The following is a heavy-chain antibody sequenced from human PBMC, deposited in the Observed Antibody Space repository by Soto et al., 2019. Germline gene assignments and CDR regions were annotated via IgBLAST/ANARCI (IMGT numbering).Heavy chain of an antibody. CDR1: GDSVSSNSAA. J-gene: IGHJ4*02. CDR3: ARGGGKYSSSWSIDY. V-gene: IGHV6-1*01. CDR2: TYYRSKWYN. Sequence: SQTLSLTCAISGDSVSSNSAAWNWIRQSPSRGLEWLGRTYYRSKWYNDYAVSVTSRITIHPDTSKNQFSLQLNSVTHEDTAVYYCARGGGKYSSSWSIDYWGQGTLVTVSS. D-gene: IGHD6-13*01.